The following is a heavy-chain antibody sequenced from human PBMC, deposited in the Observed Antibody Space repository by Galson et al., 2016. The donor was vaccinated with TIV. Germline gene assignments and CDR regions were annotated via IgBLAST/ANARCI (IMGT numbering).Heavy chain of an antibody. CDR2: ISDGGNT. CDR3: ARDRMIDATYYYYYYGMDV. J-gene: IGHJ6*02. D-gene: IGHD3-22*01. CDR1: GLSVSINY. Sequence: SLRLSCAASGLSVSINYMTWVRQAPGKGLEWVSLISDGGNTYYPDSVKGRFTISRDNSKNTLYLQMNSLRVEDTAVYNCARDRMIDATYYYYYYGMDVWGQGTAVTVSS. V-gene: IGHV3-66*02.